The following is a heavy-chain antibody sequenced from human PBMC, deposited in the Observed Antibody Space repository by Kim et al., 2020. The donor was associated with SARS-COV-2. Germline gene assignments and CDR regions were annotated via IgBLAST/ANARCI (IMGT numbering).Heavy chain of an antibody. D-gene: IGHD6-19*01. V-gene: IGHV4-39*07. Sequence: SETLSLTCTVSGGSISSSGYYWGWIRQPPGKGLEWIGSRYHSGSTYYNPSLKSRATISLDTSRNQFSLKLRSVTAADSGVYYCARLTSSGYYGLAWGQGTLVTVSS. CDR3: ARLTSSGYYGLA. J-gene: IGHJ5*02. CDR2: RYHSGST. CDR1: GGSISSSGYY.